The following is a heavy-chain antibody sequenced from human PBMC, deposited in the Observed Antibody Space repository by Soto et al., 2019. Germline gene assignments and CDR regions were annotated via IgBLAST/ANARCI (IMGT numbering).Heavy chain of an antibody. D-gene: IGHD3-10*01. Sequence: GGALRLSFAASGFTFSSYAMSWVRQAPGKGLEWVSGISGGGGSTCYADSVKGRFTISRDNSKNTLYLKMNSLRAADTAVSYCAKDDTYYYGSGSYYNPLYYYYYMDVWGKGTTVTASS. CDR2: ISGGGGST. CDR3: AKDDTYYYGSGSYYNPLYYYYYMDV. V-gene: IGHV3-23*01. J-gene: IGHJ6*03. CDR1: GFTFSSYA.